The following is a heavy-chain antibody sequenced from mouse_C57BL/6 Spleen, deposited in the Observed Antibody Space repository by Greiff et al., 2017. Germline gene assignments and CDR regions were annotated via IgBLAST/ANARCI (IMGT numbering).Heavy chain of an antibody. CDR2: INPYNGGT. D-gene: IGHD1-1*01. CDR1: GYTFTDYY. V-gene: IGHV1-19*01. J-gene: IGHJ4*01. CDR3: ARWNYYYYAMDY. Sequence: EVQLQQSGPVLVKPGASVKMSCKASGYTFTDYYMNWVKQSHGKSLEWIGVINPYNGGTSYNQKFKGKATLTVDKSSSTAYMELNSLTSEDSAVYYCARWNYYYYAMDYWGQGTSVTVSS.